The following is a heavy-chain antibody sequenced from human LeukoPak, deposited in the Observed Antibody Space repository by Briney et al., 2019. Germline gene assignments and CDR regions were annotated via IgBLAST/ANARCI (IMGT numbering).Heavy chain of an antibody. Sequence: SETLSLTCTVSGGSISSSSYYWGWIRQPPGKGLEWIGSIYYSGSTYYNPSLKSRVTISVDTSKNQFSLKLSSVTAADTAAYYCARSGYDFWSGYRPYMDVWGKGTTVTVSS. J-gene: IGHJ6*03. D-gene: IGHD3-3*01. CDR1: GGSISSSSYY. V-gene: IGHV4-39*01. CDR2: IYYSGST. CDR3: ARSGYDFWSGYRPYMDV.